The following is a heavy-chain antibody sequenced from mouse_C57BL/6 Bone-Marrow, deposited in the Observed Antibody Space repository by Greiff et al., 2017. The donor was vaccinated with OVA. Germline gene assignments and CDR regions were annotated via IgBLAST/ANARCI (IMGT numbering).Heavy chain of an antibody. CDR1: GYTFTDYY. D-gene: IGHD2-4*01. J-gene: IGHJ1*03. V-gene: IGHV1-26*01. CDR2: INPNNGGT. Sequence: QLQQSGPELVKPGASVKISCKASGYTFTDYYMNWVKQSHGKSLEWIGDINPNNGGTSYNQKFKGKATLTVDKSSSTAYMELRSLTSEDSAVYYCAIYYDYDATWYFDVWGTGTTVTVSS. CDR3: AIYYDYDATWYFDV.